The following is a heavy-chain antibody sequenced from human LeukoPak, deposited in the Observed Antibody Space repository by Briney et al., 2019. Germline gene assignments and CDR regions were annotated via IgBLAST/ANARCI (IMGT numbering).Heavy chain of an antibody. CDR2: IIHSGST. J-gene: IGHJ6*03. CDR3: ARGFTGSYYYYYYYMDV. V-gene: IGHV4-34*01. Sequence: SETLSLTCAVYGGSFSGYYWSWIRQPPGKGLEWIGEIIHSGSTNYNPSLKSRVTISVDTSKNQFSLKLSSVTAADTAVYYCARGFTGSYYYYYYYMDVWGKGTTVTVSS. CDR1: GGSFSGYY. D-gene: IGHD1-26*01.